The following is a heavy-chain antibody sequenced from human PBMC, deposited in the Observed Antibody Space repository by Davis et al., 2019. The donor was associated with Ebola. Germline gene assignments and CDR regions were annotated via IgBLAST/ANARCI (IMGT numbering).Heavy chain of an antibody. V-gene: IGHV1-18*01. CDR3: ARASFGYNSGWYADY. CDR1: GYTFTSYG. J-gene: IGHJ4*02. Sequence: AASVKVSCKASGYTFTSYGISWVRQAPGQGLEWMGWISAYNGNTNYAQKLQGRVTMTTDTSASTAYLDLTSLRTDDTAVVYCARASFGYNSGWYADYWGPGSLVTVSS. CDR2: ISAYNGNT. D-gene: IGHD6-19*01.